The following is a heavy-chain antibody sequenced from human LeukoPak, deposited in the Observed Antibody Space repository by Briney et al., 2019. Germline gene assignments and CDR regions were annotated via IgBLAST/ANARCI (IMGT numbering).Heavy chain of an antibody. CDR1: GGSFSGYY. V-gene: IGHV4-34*01. CDR3: ARTYCSGGSCYGRGPYNWFDP. CDR2: INHSGST. D-gene: IGHD2-15*01. J-gene: IGHJ5*02. Sequence: SETLSLTCAVYGGSFSGYYWSWIRQPPGKGLEWIGEINHSGSTNYNPSLKSRVTISVDTSKNQFSLKLSSVTAADTAVYYCARTYCSGGSCYGRGPYNWFDPWGQGTLVTVSS.